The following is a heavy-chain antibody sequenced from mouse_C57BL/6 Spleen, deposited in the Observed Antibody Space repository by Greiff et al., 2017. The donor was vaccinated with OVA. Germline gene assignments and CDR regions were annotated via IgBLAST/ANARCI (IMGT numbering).Heavy chain of an antibody. V-gene: IGHV5-16*01. CDR2: INYDGSST. J-gene: IGHJ3*01. CDR3: ARGDVGFAY. Sequence: EVQVVESEGGLVQPGSSMKLSCTASGFTFSDYYMAWVRQVPEKGLEWVANINYDGSSTYYLDSLKSRFIISRDNAKNILYLQMSSLKSEDTATYYCARGDVGFAYWGQGTLVTVSA. CDR1: GFTFSDYY. D-gene: IGHD3-3*01.